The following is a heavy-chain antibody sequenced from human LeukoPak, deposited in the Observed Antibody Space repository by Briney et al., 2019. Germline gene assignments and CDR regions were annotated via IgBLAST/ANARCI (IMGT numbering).Heavy chain of an antibody. J-gene: IGHJ4*02. V-gene: IGHV4-59*08. CDR1: GGSISTYY. D-gene: IGHD1-26*01. CDR3: ARHGGSYSHDY. Sequence: SETLSLTCTVSGGSISTYYWGWIRQPPGKGLEWIGYSSSSGSTNYNPSLNSRVTISVDTSKNQSSLKLSSVTAADTAVYHCARHGGSYSHDYWGQGTLVTVSS. CDR2: SSSSGST.